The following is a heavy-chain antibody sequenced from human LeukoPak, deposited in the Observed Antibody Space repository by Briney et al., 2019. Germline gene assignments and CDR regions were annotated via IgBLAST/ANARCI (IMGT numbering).Heavy chain of an antibody. Sequence: PGGSLRLSCAASGFTFISYWMSWVRQAPGKGLEWVANIKQDGSEKYYVDSVKGRFTISRDNAKNSLYLQMNSLRAEDTAVYYCARDGKAVAVAFDIWGQGTMVTVSS. J-gene: IGHJ3*02. CDR1: GFTFISYW. CDR2: IKQDGSEK. D-gene: IGHD6-19*01. CDR3: ARDGKAVAVAFDI. V-gene: IGHV3-7*01.